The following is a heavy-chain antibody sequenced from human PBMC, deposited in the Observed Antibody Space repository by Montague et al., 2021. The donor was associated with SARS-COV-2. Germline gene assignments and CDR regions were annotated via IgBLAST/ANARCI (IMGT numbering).Heavy chain of an antibody. D-gene: IGHD3/OR15-3a*01. Sequence: SETLSLTCTVSGGSISSSSYYWGWIRQPQGKGLEWIGSIYYSGSTYYNPSLKSRVTISVDTSKNQFSLKLSSVTAADAAVYYCARGLVGWFDPWGQGTLVTVSS. CDR3: ARGLVGWFDP. V-gene: IGHV4-39*01. J-gene: IGHJ5*02. CDR2: IYYSGST. CDR1: GGSISSSSYY.